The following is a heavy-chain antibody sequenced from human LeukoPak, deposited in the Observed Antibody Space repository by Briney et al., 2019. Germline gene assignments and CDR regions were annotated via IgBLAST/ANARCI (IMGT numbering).Heavy chain of an antibody. CDR1: GFTFSSYA. V-gene: IGHV3-30*04. D-gene: IGHD3-16*01. CDR2: ISYDGSNK. CDR3: ARVGGSRINDAFDI. Sequence: GGSLRLSCAASGFTFSSYAMHWVRQAPGKGLEWLAVISYDGSNKYYADSVKGRFTISRDNSKNTLYLQMNSLRAEDTAVYYCARVGGSRINDAFDIWGQGTMVTVSS. J-gene: IGHJ3*02.